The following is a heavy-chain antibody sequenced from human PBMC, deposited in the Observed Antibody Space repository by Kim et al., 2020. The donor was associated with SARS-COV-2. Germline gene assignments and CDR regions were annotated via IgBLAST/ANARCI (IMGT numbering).Heavy chain of an antibody. CDR2: IAANGGGT. CDR1: GFTITSCA. CDR3: ANRRTGDYWDAADN. V-gene: IGHV3-23*01. Sequence: GGSLRLSCAASGFTITSCAMSWVRQAPGKGLEWVSAIAANGGGTYYADSVRGRFIISRDIPKKTLYLQMNSLTAEDTAVYYCANRRTGDYWDAADNWGLGTLVTVTS. D-gene: IGHD3-16*01. J-gene: IGHJ4*02.